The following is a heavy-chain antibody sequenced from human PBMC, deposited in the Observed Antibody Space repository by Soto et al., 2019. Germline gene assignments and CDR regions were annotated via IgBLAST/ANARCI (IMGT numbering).Heavy chain of an antibody. CDR3: ATVLVRGVINQ. Sequence: KASCKASGYTFTRSGISWVQQAPGKGLEWMGGFDPEDGETIYAQKFQGRVTMTEDTSTDTAYMELSSLRSEDTAVYYCATVLVRGVINQWGQGTLVNVSS. CDR1: GYTFTRSG. D-gene: IGHD3-10*01. V-gene: IGHV1-24*01. J-gene: IGHJ4*02. CDR2: FDPEDGET.